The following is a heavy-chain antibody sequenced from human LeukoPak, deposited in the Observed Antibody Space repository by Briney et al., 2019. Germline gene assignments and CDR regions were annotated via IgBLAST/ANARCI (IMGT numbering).Heavy chain of an antibody. CDR2: VKKRGIET. CDR3: AREDGYCSGGNCYSYFVS. CDR1: GFTFTDYW. Sequence: PGGSLRLSCAASGFTFTDYWMSWVRQAPGKGLEWVAFVKKRGIETNYVDSVKGRFTITRDNARNSLFLQMNSLRAEDTAVYYCAREDGYCSGGNCYSYFVSWGQGTLVTVSS. D-gene: IGHD2-15*01. V-gene: IGHV3-7*01. J-gene: IGHJ4*02.